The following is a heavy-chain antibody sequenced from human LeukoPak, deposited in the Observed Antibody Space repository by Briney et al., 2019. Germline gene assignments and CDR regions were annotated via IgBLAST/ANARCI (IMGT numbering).Heavy chain of an antibody. CDR3: VRTAGIFWSGAYYFDY. CDR1: GYTFTSYD. D-gene: IGHD3-3*01. J-gene: IGHJ4*02. CDR2: MNPNSGNT. V-gene: IGHV1-8*01. Sequence: GASVKVSCKASGYTFTSYDINWVRQATGQGLEWMGWMNPNSGNTGCAQKFQGRVTMTRNTSISTAYIELSSLRSEDTAVYYCVRTAGIFWSGAYYFDYWGQGTLVTVSS.